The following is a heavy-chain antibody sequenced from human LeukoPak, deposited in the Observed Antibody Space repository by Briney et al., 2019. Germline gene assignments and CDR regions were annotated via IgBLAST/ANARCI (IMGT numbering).Heavy chain of an antibody. Sequence: GASVKVSCKVSGYTLTELSMHWVRQAPGQGLEWMGIINPSGGSTSYAQKFQGRVTMTRDTSTSTVYMELSSLRSEDTAVYYCARDLSYTENLWGQGTLVTVSS. J-gene: IGHJ5*02. CDR1: GYTLTELS. D-gene: IGHD3-16*02. CDR2: INPSGGST. V-gene: IGHV1-46*01. CDR3: ARDLSYTENL.